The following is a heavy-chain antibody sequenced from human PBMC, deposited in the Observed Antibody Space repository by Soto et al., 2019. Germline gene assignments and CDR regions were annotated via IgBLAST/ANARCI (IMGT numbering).Heavy chain of an antibody. J-gene: IGHJ4*02. CDR2: INAGNGNT. CDR3: ARELQGLYYFDY. Sequence: ASVKVSCKAAEYTFTSYAMHWVRQAPGQSLEWMGWINAGNGNTKYSQKFQGRVTITRDTSASTAYMELSSLRSEDTAVYYCARELQGLYYFDYWGLGTLVTVSS. CDR1: EYTFTSYA. V-gene: IGHV1-3*01. D-gene: IGHD4-4*01.